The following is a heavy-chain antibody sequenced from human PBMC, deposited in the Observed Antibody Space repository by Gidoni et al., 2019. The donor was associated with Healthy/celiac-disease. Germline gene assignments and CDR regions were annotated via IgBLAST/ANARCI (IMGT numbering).Heavy chain of an antibody. CDR2: ISGSGGST. CDR1: GFTFSSYA. V-gene: IGHV3-23*01. Sequence: EVQLLESGGGLVQPGGSLRLSCAASGFTFSSYAMSWVRQAPGKGLEWVSAISGSGGSTYYADSVKGRFTISRDNSKNTLYLQMNSLRAEDTAVYYCAKDMEKYSSSTNPFDYWGQGTLVTVSS. J-gene: IGHJ4*02. CDR3: AKDMEKYSSSTNPFDY. D-gene: IGHD6-6*01.